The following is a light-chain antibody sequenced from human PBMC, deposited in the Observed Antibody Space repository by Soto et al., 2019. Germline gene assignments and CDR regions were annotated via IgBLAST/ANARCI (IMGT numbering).Light chain of an antibody. CDR3: QHFGNSQYT. Sequence: IVLTQSPATLSLSPGEGATLSCRASQSIFNPYLAWYQQIPGQAPRLLIYSTSTRATGVPDGFSGSGSGTDFTPTIRRLEHRDFAVYYCQHFGNSQYTFGQGTKLEIK. J-gene: IGKJ2*01. V-gene: IGKV3-20*01. CDR1: QSIFNPY. CDR2: STS.